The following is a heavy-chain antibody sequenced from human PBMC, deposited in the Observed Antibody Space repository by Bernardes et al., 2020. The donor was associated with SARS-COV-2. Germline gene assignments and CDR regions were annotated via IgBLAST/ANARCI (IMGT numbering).Heavy chain of an antibody. Sequence: SETLSLTCTVSGGSISSYYWSWIRQPAGKGLEWIGRIGRIYTSGSTNYNPSLKSRVTMSVDTSKNQFSLKLSSVTAADTAVYYCAREALGYCSSTSCYNDFDSWGKGTMGTVSS. V-gene: IGHV4-4*07. CDR2: IYTSGST. CDR1: GGSISSYY. D-gene: IGHD2-2*02. CDR3: AREALGYCSSTSCYNDFDS. J-gene: IGHJ3*02.